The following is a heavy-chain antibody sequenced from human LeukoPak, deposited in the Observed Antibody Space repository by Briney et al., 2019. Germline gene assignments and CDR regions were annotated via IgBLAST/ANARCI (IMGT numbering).Heavy chain of an antibody. CDR3: ARGRGIVARWGLNNWFDP. V-gene: IGHV1-8*03. CDR2: MNPNSGNT. Sequence: ASVKVSCKASGCTFNTYDINWVRQATGQGLEWMGWMNPNSGNTGYAQKFQGRVTITRDTSITTAYMELTSLTSEDTAVYYCARGRGIVARWGLNNWFDPWGEGTLVIVSS. CDR1: GCTFNTYD. J-gene: IGHJ5*02. D-gene: IGHD6-6*01.